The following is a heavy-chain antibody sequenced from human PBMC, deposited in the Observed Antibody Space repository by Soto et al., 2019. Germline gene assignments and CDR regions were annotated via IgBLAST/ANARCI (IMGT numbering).Heavy chain of an antibody. D-gene: IGHD3-16*01. CDR1: GFTFSHYT. V-gene: IGHV3-23*01. Sequence: EVQMLESGGYLVQPGGSLRVSCASGFTFSHYTMAWVRQAPGKGLEWVSGFSRSDGVAYYADSVKGRFTISRDNSKNTVFLQMNRLRAEDTAVYYCANGGLHGSIDGGLSYFHHWDQGTLVTVYS. J-gene: IGHJ4*02. CDR2: FSRSDGVA. CDR3: ANGGLHGSIDGGLSYFHH.